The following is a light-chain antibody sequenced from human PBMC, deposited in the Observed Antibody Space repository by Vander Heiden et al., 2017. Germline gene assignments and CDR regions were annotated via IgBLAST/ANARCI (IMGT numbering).Light chain of an antibody. CDR3: AAWDDSLNGWV. V-gene: IGLV1-44*01. Sequence: QSVLTHPPSASGTPGQRVTISCSGSSSNIGSNTVNWYQQLPGTAPKRLIYSNNQRPSGVPDRFSGSKSGTSASLAISGLQSEDEADYYCAAWDDSLNGWVFGGGTKLTVL. CDR1: SSNIGSNT. CDR2: SNN. J-gene: IGLJ3*02.